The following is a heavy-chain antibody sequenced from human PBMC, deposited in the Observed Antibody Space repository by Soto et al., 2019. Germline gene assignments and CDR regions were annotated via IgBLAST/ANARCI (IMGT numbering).Heavy chain of an antibody. Sequence: PGGSLRLSCAASGFTFSSYAMSWVRQAPGKGLEWVSAISGSGGSTYYADSVKGRFTISRDNSKNTLYLQMNSLRAEDTAVYYCAKAGIAVAGDEDYYYYYGMDGWGQGTTVTVSS. D-gene: IGHD6-19*01. V-gene: IGHV3-23*01. CDR1: GFTFSSYA. CDR2: ISGSGGST. CDR3: AKAGIAVAGDEDYYYYYGMDG. J-gene: IGHJ6*02.